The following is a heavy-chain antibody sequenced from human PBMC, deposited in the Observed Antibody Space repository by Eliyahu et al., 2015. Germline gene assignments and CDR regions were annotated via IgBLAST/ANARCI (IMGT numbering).Heavy chain of an antibody. CDR2: INPSGSVH. Sequence: EVHLVESGGALVQPGGSLRLSCVGSGFNFSYYEMNWVRQSPGKGLEWISDINPSGSVHYYVESVRGRFTTSRDNAKNSLFLQMNSLRVGDTAIYYCARDFRGSSRDAVFDLWGRGTLVTVSS. D-gene: IGHD3-10*01. CDR3: ARDFRGSSRDAVFDL. CDR1: GFNFSYYE. V-gene: IGHV3-48*03. J-gene: IGHJ3*01.